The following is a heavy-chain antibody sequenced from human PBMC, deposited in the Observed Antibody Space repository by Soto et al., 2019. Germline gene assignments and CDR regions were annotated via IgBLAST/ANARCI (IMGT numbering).Heavy chain of an antibody. Sequence: PSETLSLTCTVSGGSISSGDYYWSWIRQPPGKGLEWIGYIYYSGSTYHNPSLKSRVTISVDTSKNQFSLKLSSVTAADTAVYYCARDISARTMAEDYYYYGMDVWGQGTTVTVSS. CDR1: GGSISSGDYY. V-gene: IGHV4-30-4*01. CDR3: ARDISARTMAEDYYYYGMDV. J-gene: IGHJ6*02. CDR2: IYYSGST. D-gene: IGHD2-8*01.